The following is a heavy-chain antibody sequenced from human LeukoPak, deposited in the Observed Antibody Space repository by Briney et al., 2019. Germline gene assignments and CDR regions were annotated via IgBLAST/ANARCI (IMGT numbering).Heavy chain of an antibody. J-gene: IGHJ5*02. CDR3: ARIYMKQASAS. Sequence: GGSLRLSCAASGFTFRNYGLSWVRQAPGKGLEWVSYISSAGDNINYADSVKGRFIISRDNGKNSLYLQMSRLRAEDTAVYYCARIYMKQASASWGQGTLVTVSS. D-gene: IGHD3-10*01. CDR1: GFTFRNYG. V-gene: IGHV3-48*01. CDR2: ISSAGDNI.